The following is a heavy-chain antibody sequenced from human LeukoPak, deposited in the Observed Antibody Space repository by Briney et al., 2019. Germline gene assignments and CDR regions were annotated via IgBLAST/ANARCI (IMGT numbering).Heavy chain of an antibody. CDR2: IYSGGST. CDR1: GFTVSSNY. J-gene: IGHJ3*02. Sequence: GGSLRLSCAASGFTVSSNYMSWVRQAPGKGLEWVSVIYSGGSTYYADSVKGRFTISRDNSKNTLYLQMNSLRAEDTAVYYCARDGGVAYCGGDCYQGIWGQGTMVTVSS. V-gene: IGHV3-66*01. CDR3: ARDGGVAYCGGDCYQGI. D-gene: IGHD2-21*01.